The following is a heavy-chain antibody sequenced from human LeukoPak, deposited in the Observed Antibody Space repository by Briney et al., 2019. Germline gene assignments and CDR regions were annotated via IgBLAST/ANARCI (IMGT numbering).Heavy chain of an antibody. Sequence: GRSLRLSCAASGFTFTNYALHWVRQAPGKGLEWVAVISYEGTNKYYADSVKGRFTISRDNSKNTLSLQMNSLRAEDTALYYCARGFVLGAAKNYFDYWGQGALVTVSS. V-gene: IGHV3-30-3*01. CDR1: GFTFTNYA. CDR3: ARGFVLGAAKNYFDY. J-gene: IGHJ4*02. D-gene: IGHD2-21*02. CDR2: ISYEGTNK.